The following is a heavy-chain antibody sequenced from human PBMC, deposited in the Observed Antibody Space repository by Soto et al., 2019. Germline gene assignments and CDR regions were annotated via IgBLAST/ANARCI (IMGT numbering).Heavy chain of an antibody. J-gene: IGHJ4*02. CDR3: AKDTLIIAAAGPPFDY. V-gene: IGHV3-23*01. Sequence: EVQLLESGGGLVQPGGSLRLSCAASGFTFSSYAMSWVRQAPGKGLEWVSAISGSGGSTYYADSVKGRFTISRDNSKNTLYLQMNSLRAEDTAVYYCAKDTLIIAAAGPPFDYWGQGTLVTVSS. CDR1: GFTFSSYA. D-gene: IGHD6-13*01. CDR2: ISGSGGST.